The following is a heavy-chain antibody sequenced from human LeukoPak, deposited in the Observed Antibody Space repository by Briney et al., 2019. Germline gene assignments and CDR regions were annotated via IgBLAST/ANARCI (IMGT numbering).Heavy chain of an antibody. V-gene: IGHV3-33*06. D-gene: IGHD3-22*01. CDR2: IWYDGSNK. Sequence: GGSLRLSCAASGFTFSRHAMHWVPQAPGKGLEWVAVIWYDGSNKYYADSVKGRSTISRDNSNNTLYLQLNSLRADDTAVYYCAKVTDSSGYFPSDYWGQGTLVTVSS. CDR3: AKVTDSSGYFPSDY. J-gene: IGHJ4*02. CDR1: GFTFSRHA.